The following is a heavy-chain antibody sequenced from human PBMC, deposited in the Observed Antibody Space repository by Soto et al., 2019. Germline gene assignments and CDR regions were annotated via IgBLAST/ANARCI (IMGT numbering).Heavy chain of an antibody. V-gene: IGHV1-69*13. D-gene: IGHD6-6*01. CDR3: ARASRVEYSSSDDAFDI. Sequence: SVKVSCKASGGTFSSYAISWVRQAPGQGLEWMGGIILFFVTANYAQKFQGRVTITADESTSTAYMELSSLRSEDTAVFYCARASRVEYSSSDDAFDIWGQGTMVTVSS. J-gene: IGHJ3*02. CDR1: GGTFSSYA. CDR2: IILFFVTA.